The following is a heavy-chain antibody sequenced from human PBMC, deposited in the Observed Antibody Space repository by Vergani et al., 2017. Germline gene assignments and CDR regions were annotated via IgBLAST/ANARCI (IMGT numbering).Heavy chain of an antibody. CDR1: GYTFTSYY. CDR2: INHSGGHT. Sequence: QVQLVQSGAEVKKPGASVKVSCKASGYTFTSYYMHWVRQAPGQGLEWMGIINHSGGHTNYAQKFQGRVTMTRDTSTSTVYMELSSLRSEDTAIYYCARGDYGILTGYRYWGQGTLVTVSA. CDR3: ARGDYGILTGYRY. J-gene: IGHJ4*02. V-gene: IGHV1-46*03. D-gene: IGHD3-9*01.